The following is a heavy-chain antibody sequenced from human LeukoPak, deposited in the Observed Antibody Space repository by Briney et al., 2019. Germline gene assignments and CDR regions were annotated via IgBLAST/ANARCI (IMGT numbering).Heavy chain of an antibody. CDR1: GFTFSSYA. D-gene: IGHD3-9*01. CDR2: ISGSGGST. V-gene: IGHV3-23*01. J-gene: IGHJ3*02. CDR3: AKMGGPRRYFDWLWGAFDI. Sequence: TGGSLRLSCAASGFTFSSYAMSWVRQAPGKGLEWVSAISGSGGSTYYADSVKGRFTISRDNSKNTLYLQMNSLRAEDTAVYCCAKMGGPRRYFDWLWGAFDIWGQGTMVTVSS.